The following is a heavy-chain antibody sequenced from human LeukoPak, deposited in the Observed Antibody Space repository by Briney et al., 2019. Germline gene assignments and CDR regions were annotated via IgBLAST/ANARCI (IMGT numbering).Heavy chain of an antibody. CDR1: GDGVSSNSAA. J-gene: IGHJ3*02. Sequence: KPSQTLSLTCAISGDGVSSNSAAWNWIRLSPSRGLEWLGRTYYRSKWYNDYAVSVKTRITVTPDISKNQFSLQLNSVTPEDTAVYLCAREPDYGDYLSGALDIWGQGTMVTVSS. D-gene: IGHD4-17*01. CDR3: AREPDYGDYLSGALDI. CDR2: TYYRSKWYN. V-gene: IGHV6-1*01.